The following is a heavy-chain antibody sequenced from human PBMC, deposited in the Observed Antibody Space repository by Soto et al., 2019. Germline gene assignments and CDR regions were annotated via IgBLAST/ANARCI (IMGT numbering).Heavy chain of an antibody. CDR3: ARDPPRPDY. CDR2: ISAYNGNT. CDR1: GYTFASYA. J-gene: IGHJ4*01. Sequence: QVQLVQSGAEVKKPGASVKVSCKASGYTFASYAISWMRQAPGQGLEWMGGISAYNGNTNSAKKLQGRVTMTTDASTSRAYMELTIRRSDNTVVYSCARDPPRPDYWGHRTLVTVSS. V-gene: IGHV1-18*01.